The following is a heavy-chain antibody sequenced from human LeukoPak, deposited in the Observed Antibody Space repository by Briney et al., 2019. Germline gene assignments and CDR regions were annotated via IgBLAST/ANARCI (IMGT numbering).Heavy chain of an antibody. V-gene: IGHV1-69*13. CDR3: ARLRRYNWNDGVPYYYYYMDV. Sequence: SVKVSCKASGGTFSSYVISWVRQAPGQGLEWMGGIIPFFGTANYAQKFQGRVTITADESKSTAYMELSSLRSEDTAVYYCARLRRYNWNDGVPYYYYYMDVWGKGTTVTVSS. D-gene: IGHD1-1*01. J-gene: IGHJ6*03. CDR1: GGTFSSYV. CDR2: IIPFFGTA.